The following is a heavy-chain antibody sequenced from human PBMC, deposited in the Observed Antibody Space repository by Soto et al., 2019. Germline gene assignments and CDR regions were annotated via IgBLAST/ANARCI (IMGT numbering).Heavy chain of an antibody. Sequence: QLQLQESGPGLVKPSETLSLTCTVTGGSISSSSYYWGWIRQPPGKGLEWIGSIYYSGSTYYNPSLKSRVTISVDTSKNQFSLKLSSVTAADTAVYYCSTLDPTYYYYGMDVRGQGTTVTVSS. CDR1: GGSISSSSYY. D-gene: IGHD1-1*01. CDR3: STLDPTYYYYGMDV. J-gene: IGHJ6*02. V-gene: IGHV4-39*01. CDR2: IYYSGST.